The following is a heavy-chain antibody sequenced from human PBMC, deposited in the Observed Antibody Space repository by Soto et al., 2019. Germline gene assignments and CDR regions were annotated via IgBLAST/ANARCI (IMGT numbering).Heavy chain of an antibody. V-gene: IGHV4-31*03. J-gene: IGHJ4*02. Sequence: PSETLSLTCTVSGAAISSGGFYWPWIRQHPGKDLECIGYIYYRVSTYYNPSLQSRVTISLDTSRNQFSLKLSSVTAADTAVYYCARSKGYNWNPASFDYWGQGTQVT. CDR2: IYYRVST. CDR3: ARSKGYNWNPASFDY. CDR1: GAAISSGGFY. D-gene: IGHD1-20*01.